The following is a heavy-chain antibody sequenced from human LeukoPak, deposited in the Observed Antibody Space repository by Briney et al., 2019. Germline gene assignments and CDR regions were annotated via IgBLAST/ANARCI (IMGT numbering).Heavy chain of an antibody. CDR3: ARARMYSNGWYFDY. J-gene: IGHJ4*02. V-gene: IGHV4-4*07. CDR1: GSSITSYY. D-gene: IGHD6-19*01. CDR2: IYTCGSI. Sequence: SETLSLTCTVSGSSITSYYWSWIRQPAGKGLECIGRIYTCGSINYNPSLKSRVTMSVHTSRNQSSLNLSSVAAADTAVYYCARARMYSNGWYFDYWGQGTPVTVSS.